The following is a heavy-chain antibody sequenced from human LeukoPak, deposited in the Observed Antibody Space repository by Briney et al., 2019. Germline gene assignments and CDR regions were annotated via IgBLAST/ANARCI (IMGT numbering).Heavy chain of an antibody. CDR3: VRTFGESPNRNYFYGMDV. V-gene: IGHV5-51*01. J-gene: IGHJ6*02. D-gene: IGHD3-10*01. Sequence: GESLKISCKGSGYSFTSFWIGWVRQMPGKGLEWMGIIYPDDSNTRYSPSFHGQVTISADKSINTAYLQRSSLKASDTAMYYCVRTFGESPNRNYFYGMDVWGQGTTVTVSS. CDR2: IYPDDSNT. CDR1: GYSFTSFW.